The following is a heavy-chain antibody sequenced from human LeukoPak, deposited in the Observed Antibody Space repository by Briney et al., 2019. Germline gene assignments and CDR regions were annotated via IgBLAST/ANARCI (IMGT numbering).Heavy chain of an antibody. Sequence: PSETLSLTCTVSGGSISSYYWSWIRQPPGKGLDWIGHIYYTGSTNYNPSLKNRVTISVDTSNNQFSLKLSSVTAADTAVYYCARLYSGYDSSDFDYWGQGTLVTVSS. CDR3: ARLYSGYDSSDFDY. V-gene: IGHV4-59*01. J-gene: IGHJ4*02. CDR1: GGSISSYY. D-gene: IGHD5-12*01. CDR2: IYYTGST.